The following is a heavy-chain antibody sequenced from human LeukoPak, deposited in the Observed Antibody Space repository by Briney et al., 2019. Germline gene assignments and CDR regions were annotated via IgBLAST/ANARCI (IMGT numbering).Heavy chain of an antibody. D-gene: IGHD2-15*01. CDR1: GGSVSSGRYY. Sequence: PSETLSLTCTVSGGSVSSGRYYWSWIRQPPGKGLEWNGYIYYGGCTNYNPSLKSRVTISVDTSKNQFSLKLSSVTAADTAVYYCAREGYCSGGSCYSGSPDDAFDIWGQGTMVTVSS. CDR2: IYYGGCT. J-gene: IGHJ3*02. V-gene: IGHV4-61*01. CDR3: AREGYCSGGSCYSGSPDDAFDI.